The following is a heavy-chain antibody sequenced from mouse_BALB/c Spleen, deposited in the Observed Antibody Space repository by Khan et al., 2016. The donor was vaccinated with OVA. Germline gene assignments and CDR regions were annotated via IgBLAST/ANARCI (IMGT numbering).Heavy chain of an antibody. CDR3: ASSITATEGYYYAMGY. J-gene: IGHJ4*01. CDR1: GFTFSSYG. Sequence: EVELVESGGDLVNPGGSLKLSCAASGFTFSSYGMSWVRQTPDKRLEWVATISSGGHYTYFPDSVRGRFTISRDNAKNTLYLQMSSLKSEDTAMYYCASSITATEGYYYAMGYWGQGTSVTVSS. CDR2: ISSGGHYT. V-gene: IGHV5-6*01. D-gene: IGHD1-1*01.